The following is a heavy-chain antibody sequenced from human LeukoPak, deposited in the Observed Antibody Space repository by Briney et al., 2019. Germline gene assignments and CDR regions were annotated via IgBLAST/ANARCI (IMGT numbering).Heavy chain of an antibody. Sequence: LPGGSLRLSCAASGFTFSGSDMHWVRQASGKGLEWVGRIRSKTYSYATAYAASVKGRFTISRDVSKNTAYLQMNSLKTEDTAVYYCTRRGYRDYYHYGLDVWGQGTTVTVSS. CDR3: TRRGYRDYYHYGLDV. V-gene: IGHV3-73*01. CDR1: GFTFSGSD. D-gene: IGHD6-13*01. J-gene: IGHJ6*02. CDR2: IRSKTYSYAT.